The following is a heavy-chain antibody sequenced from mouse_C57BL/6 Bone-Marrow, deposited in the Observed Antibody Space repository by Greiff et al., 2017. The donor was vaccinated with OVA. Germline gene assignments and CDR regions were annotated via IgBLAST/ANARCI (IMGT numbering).Heavy chain of an antibody. CDR1: GFSLTSYG. D-gene: IGHD1-1*01. CDR2: IWRGGST. Sequence: VKVVESGPGLVQPSQCLSITCTVSGFSLTSYGVHWVRQSPGQGLEWLGVIWRGGSTDYNAAFISRLSISKDNSKCHVFFKMNSLQADDTARYYGARTGSSPYYYAMDYWGQGTSVTVSS. V-gene: IGHV2-2*01. J-gene: IGHJ4*01. CDR3: ARTGSSPYYYAMDY.